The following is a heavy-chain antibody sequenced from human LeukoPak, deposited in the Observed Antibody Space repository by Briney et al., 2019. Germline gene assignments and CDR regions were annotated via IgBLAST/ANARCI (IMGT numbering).Heavy chain of an antibody. CDR1: GSTFSSYW. CDR3: ARVDTAMVVY. V-gene: IGHV3-74*01. CDR2: INSDGSST. Sequence: GRSLRLSCAASGSTFSSYWMHWVRQAPGKWLVWVSRINSDGSSTSYADSVKGRFTISRDNAKNTLYLQMNGLRAEGTAVYYCARVDTAMVVYWGQGTLVTVSS. J-gene: IGHJ4*02. D-gene: IGHD5-18*01.